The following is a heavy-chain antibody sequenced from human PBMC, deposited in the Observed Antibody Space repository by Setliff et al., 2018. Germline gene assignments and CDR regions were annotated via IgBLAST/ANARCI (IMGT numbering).Heavy chain of an antibody. J-gene: IGHJ6*03. D-gene: IGHD2-15*01. V-gene: IGHV4-31*01. CDR2: IYTSWST. CDR1: GGSISSGGYY. Sequence: PSETLSLTCTVSGGSISSGGYYWSWIRQHPGKGLEWIGQIYTSWSTNYNPSLKSLVTISLDTSENEFSLKLSPVTAADTAVYYCARERRFCIGSGCYSGNYYYYMDVWGKGTTVTVSS. CDR3: ARERRFCIGSGCYSGNYYYYMDV.